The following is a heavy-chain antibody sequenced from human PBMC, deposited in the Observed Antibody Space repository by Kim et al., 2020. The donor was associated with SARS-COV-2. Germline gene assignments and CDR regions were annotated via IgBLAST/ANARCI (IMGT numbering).Heavy chain of an antibody. J-gene: IGHJ4*02. CDR3: AKTARYYYDSSGYYLDY. V-gene: IGHV3-30*02. D-gene: IGHD3-22*01. Sequence: VKGRFTISRDNSKNTLYLQMNSLRAEDTAVYYCAKTARYYYDSSGYYLDYWGQGTLVTVSS.